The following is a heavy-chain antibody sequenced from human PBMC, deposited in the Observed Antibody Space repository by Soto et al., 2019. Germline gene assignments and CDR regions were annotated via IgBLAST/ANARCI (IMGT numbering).Heavy chain of an antibody. CDR3: ARASGSYFRKAYYCMDV. Sequence: SETLSLTCTVSGGSISNYYCCWIRQPPGKGLEWIGYIYYSGSNKYNPSLKSRGTLSLDTSKNQYSLKLSSVTAADTAVYYCARASGSYFRKAYYCMDVWGQGTPVTVSS. V-gene: IGHV4-59*01. CDR2: IYYSGSN. J-gene: IGHJ6*02. CDR1: GGSISNYY. D-gene: IGHD1-26*01.